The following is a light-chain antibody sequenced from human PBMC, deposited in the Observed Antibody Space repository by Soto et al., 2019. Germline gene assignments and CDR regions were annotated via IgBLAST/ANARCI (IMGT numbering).Light chain of an antibody. Sequence: QSVLTQPASVSGSPGQSITISRTGTSSDVGGYNYVSWYQQHPGKAPKLMIYEVSNRPSGVSNRFSGSKSGNTASLTISGLQAEDEADYYCNSYTSSSTLDVFGTGTKVTVL. V-gene: IGLV2-14*01. CDR1: SSDVGGYNY. CDR2: EVS. J-gene: IGLJ1*01. CDR3: NSYTSSSTLDV.